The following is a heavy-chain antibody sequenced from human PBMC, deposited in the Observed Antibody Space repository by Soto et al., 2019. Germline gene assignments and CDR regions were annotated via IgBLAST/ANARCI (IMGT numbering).Heavy chain of an antibody. J-gene: IGHJ4*02. D-gene: IGHD2-15*01. CDR3: ARAGVVVAATPINRGPAFDY. CDR1: GGSISSGGYY. Sequence: QVQLQESGPGLVKPSQTLSLTCTVSGGSISSGGYYWSWIRQHPGKGLEWIGYIYYSGSTYYNPSLKSRVTISVDTSKNQFSLKLSSVTAADTAVYYCARAGVVVAATPINRGPAFDYWGQGTLVTVSS. CDR2: IYYSGST. V-gene: IGHV4-31*03.